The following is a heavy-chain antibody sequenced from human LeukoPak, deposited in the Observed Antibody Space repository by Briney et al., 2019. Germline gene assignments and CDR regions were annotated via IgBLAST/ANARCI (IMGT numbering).Heavy chain of an antibody. CDR1: GYTFTGYY. Sequence: ASVKVSCKASGYTFTGYYMHWVRQAPGQGLEWMGWINPNSGGTNYAQKFQGRVTMTRDTSISTAYMELSRLRSDDTAVHYCARVGGIAARPGNWFDPWGQGTLVTVSS. CDR3: ARVGGIAARPGNWFDP. V-gene: IGHV1-2*02. CDR2: INPNSGGT. J-gene: IGHJ5*02. D-gene: IGHD6-6*01.